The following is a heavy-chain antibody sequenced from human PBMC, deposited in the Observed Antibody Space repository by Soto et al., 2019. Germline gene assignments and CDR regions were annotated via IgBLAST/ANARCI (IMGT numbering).Heavy chain of an antibody. CDR2: IIPIFGTA. J-gene: IGHJ4*02. V-gene: IGHV1-69*06. CDR3: ARYPPSYGPYYFDY. D-gene: IGHD4-17*01. CDR1: GGTFSSYA. Sequence: ASVKVSCKASGGTFSSYAISWVRQAPGQGLEWMGGIIPIFGTANYAQKFQGRVTITADKSTSTAYMELSSLRSEDTAVYYCARYPPSYGPYYFDYWGQGTLVTVS.